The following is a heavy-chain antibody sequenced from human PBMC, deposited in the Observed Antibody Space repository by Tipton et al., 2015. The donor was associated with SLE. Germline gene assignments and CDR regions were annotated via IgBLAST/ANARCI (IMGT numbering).Heavy chain of an antibody. CDR2: VYYTGNT. Sequence: GLVKPSETLSLTCIVSGDSISSSSYYWGWIRQPPGKGLEWVGTVYYTGNTFYNPSLKSRVTISVDTSKNQFSLKVSSVTAADTAIYYCARHPPGPPLAGWFDPWGQGTLVTVSS. CDR1: GDSISSSSYY. CDR3: ARHPPGPPLAGWFDP. V-gene: IGHV4-39*07. J-gene: IGHJ5*02.